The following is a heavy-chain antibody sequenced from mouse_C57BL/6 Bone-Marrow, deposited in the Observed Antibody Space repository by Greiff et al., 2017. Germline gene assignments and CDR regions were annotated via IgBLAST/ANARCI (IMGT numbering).Heavy chain of an antibody. CDR2: IYPRSGNT. CDR1: GYTFTSYG. V-gene: IGHV1-81*01. CDR3: AREAIITCVDY. Sequence: VKLVESGAELARPGASVKLSCKASGYTFTSYGISWVKQRTGQGLEWIGEIYPRSGNTYYNEKFKGKATLTADKSSSTAYMELRSLTSEDSAVYFCAREAIITCVDYWGPGTTLTVSS. J-gene: IGHJ2*01. D-gene: IGHD1-1*01.